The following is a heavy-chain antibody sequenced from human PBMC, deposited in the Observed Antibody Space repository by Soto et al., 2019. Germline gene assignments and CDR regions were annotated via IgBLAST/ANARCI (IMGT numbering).Heavy chain of an antibody. CDR1: GFTFSSYA. CDR3: VRAIGHYGMDV. D-gene: IGHD3-22*01. CDR2: INSDGSST. V-gene: IGHV3-74*01. Sequence: GSLRLSCAASGFTFSSYAMHWVRQAPGKGLVWVSHINSDGSSTTYADSVKGRFTISRDNAKNTLYLQMNSLRAEDTAVYYCVRAIGHYGMDVWGRGTTVTVSS. J-gene: IGHJ6*02.